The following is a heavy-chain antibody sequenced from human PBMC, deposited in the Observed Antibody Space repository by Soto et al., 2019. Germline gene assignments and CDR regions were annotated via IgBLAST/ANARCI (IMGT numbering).Heavy chain of an antibody. CDR2: ISAYNGNT. V-gene: IGHV1-18*01. J-gene: IGHJ5*02. CDR3: AREDGDYAIGMFDP. CDR1: GYTFTSYG. Sequence: QVQLVQSGAEVKKPGASVKVSCKASGYTFTSYGISWVRQAPGQGLEWMGWISAYNGNTNYAQKLQGRVTMTTDTXXSTAYMERRSLRSDDTAVYYCAREDGDYAIGMFDPWGQGTLVTVSS. D-gene: IGHD4-17*01.